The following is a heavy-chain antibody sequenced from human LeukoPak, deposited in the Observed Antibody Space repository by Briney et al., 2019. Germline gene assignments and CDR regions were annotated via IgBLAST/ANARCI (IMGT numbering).Heavy chain of an antibody. CDR2: INHSGST. CDR3: ARGTMATVTYYFDY. J-gene: IGHJ4*02. D-gene: IGHD4-17*01. Sequence: SETLSLTCAAYGGSFSGYYWSWIRQPPGKGLKWIGEINHSGSTNYNPSLKSRVTISVDTSKNQFSLKLSSVTAADTAVYYCARGTMATVTYYFDYWGQGTLVTVSS. CDR1: GGSFSGYY. V-gene: IGHV4-34*01.